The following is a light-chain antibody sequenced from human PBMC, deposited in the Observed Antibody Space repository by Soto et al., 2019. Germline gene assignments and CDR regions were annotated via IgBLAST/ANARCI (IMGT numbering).Light chain of an antibody. CDR1: SSDVGGYNY. Sequence: QSALTQPPSASGSPGQSVTISCTGTSSDVGGYNYVSWYQQHPGKAPKLMIYEVSKRPSGVPDRFSGSKSGNTASLTVSVLQAEDEADYYCSSYAGSNIVFGTGTKLTVL. V-gene: IGLV2-8*01. CDR3: SSYAGSNIV. CDR2: EVS. J-gene: IGLJ1*01.